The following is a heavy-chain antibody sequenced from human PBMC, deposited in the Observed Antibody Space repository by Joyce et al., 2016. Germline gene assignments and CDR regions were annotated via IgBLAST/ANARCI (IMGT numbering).Heavy chain of an antibody. CDR1: GGSISSSSYY. Sequence: QLQLQESGPGLVKPSETLSLTCTVSGGSISSSSYYWGGIRQPPGKGLEWIGSISYSGSTFYNPSLKSRVAISLDTSKNQFSLKLSSVTAADTAVYYCARDVLMVRGPLGYWGQGTLVTVSS. V-gene: IGHV4-39*07. CDR3: ARDVLMVRGPLGY. J-gene: IGHJ4*02. CDR2: ISYSGST. D-gene: IGHD3-10*01.